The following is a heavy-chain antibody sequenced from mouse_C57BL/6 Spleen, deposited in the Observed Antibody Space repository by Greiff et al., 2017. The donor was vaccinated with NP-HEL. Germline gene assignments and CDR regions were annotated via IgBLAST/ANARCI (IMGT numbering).Heavy chain of an antibody. J-gene: IGHJ1*03. CDR3: ARDRITTVVAPYFDV. CDR2: INPYNGGT. CDR1: GYTFTDYY. D-gene: IGHD1-1*01. V-gene: IGHV1-19*01. Sequence: EVQLQESGPVLVKPGASVKMSCKASGYTFTDYYMHWVKQSHGKSLEWIGVINPYNGGTSYNQKFKGKATLTVDKSSSTAYMELNSLTSEDSAVYYCARDRITTVVAPYFDVWGTGTTVTVSS.